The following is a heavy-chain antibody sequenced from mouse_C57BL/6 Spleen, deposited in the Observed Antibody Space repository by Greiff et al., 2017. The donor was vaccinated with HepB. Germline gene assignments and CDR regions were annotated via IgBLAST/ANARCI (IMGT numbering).Heavy chain of an antibody. J-gene: IGHJ4*01. V-gene: IGHV1-82*01. CDR3: ARLKVYGNYVEYAMDY. CDR1: GYAFSSSW. CDR2: IYPGDGDT. D-gene: IGHD2-1*01. Sequence: VQLKQSGPELVKPGASVKISCKASGYAFSSSWMNWVKQRPGKGLEWIGRIYPGDGDTNYNGKFKGKATLTADKSSSTAYMQLSSLTSEDSAVYFCARLKVYGNYVEYAMDYWGQGTSVTVSS.